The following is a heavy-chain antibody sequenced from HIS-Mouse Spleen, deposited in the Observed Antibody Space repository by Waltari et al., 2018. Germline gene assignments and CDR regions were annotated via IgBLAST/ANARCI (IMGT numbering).Heavy chain of an antibody. CDR2: ISYDGSNK. J-gene: IGHJ4*02. CDR1: GFTFSGSG. CDR3: AKASSGWLDY. D-gene: IGHD6-19*01. V-gene: IGHV3-30*18. Sequence: QVQLVESGGGVVQPGRSLRLSCAASGFTFSGSGLHWVRQAPGKGLEWVAVISYDGSNKYYADSVKGRFTISRDNSKNTLYLQMNSLRAEDTAVYYCAKASSGWLDYWGQGTLVTVSS.